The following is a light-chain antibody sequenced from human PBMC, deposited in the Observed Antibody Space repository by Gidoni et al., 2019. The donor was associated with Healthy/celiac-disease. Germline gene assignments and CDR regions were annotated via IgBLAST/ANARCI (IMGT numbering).Light chain of an antibody. Sequence: EIVLTQSPGTLSLSPGERATLSCRASQSVSSSDLAWYQQKPGQAPRLLIYGASSRATGIPDRFSGSGSGTDFTRTISRLEPEDFAVYYCQQYGSSPETFGQGTKVEIK. CDR2: GAS. J-gene: IGKJ1*01. V-gene: IGKV3-20*01. CDR1: QSVSSSD. CDR3: QQYGSSPET.